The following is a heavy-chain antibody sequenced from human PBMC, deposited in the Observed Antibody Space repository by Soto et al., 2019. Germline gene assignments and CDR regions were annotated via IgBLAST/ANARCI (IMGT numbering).Heavy chain of an antibody. Sequence: GGSLRLSCAASGFTFSNHAMSWVRQAPRKGLEWVSAISGSGGSIFYADSVKGQFTISRDNSKNTLFLQMNSLRAEDTAVYFCAKGNYNYGDALEIWGQGTMVTVSS. D-gene: IGHD4-17*01. CDR1: GFTFSNHA. CDR2: ISGSGGSI. J-gene: IGHJ3*02. CDR3: AKGNYNYGDALEI. V-gene: IGHV3-23*01.